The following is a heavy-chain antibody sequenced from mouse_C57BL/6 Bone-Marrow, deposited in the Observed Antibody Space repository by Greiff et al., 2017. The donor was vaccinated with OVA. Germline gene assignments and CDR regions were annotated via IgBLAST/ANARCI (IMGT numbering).Heavy chain of an antibody. Sequence: VQLVESDAELVKPGASVKISCKVSGYTFTDHTIHWMKQRPEQGLEWIGYIYPRDGSTKYNEKFKGKATLIADKSSSTAYMQLNSLTSEVSAVYFFARWDYGSSYGWFAYWGQGTLVTVSA. D-gene: IGHD1-1*01. V-gene: IGHV1-78*01. CDR3: ARWDYGSSYGWFAY. CDR2: IYPRDGST. J-gene: IGHJ3*01. CDR1: GYTFTDHT.